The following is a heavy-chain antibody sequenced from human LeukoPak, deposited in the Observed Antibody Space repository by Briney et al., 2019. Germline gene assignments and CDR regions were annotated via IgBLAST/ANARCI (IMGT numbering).Heavy chain of an antibody. CDR1: GFTFSRYA. CDR3: ARGKSDSSGYDYTLDY. D-gene: IGHD5-12*01. Sequence: GGSLRLSCAASGFTFSRYAIHWVRQAPGKGLEWVALFSYDGSTKHYAGSVKGRFTVSRDDSKNTLYLQMNSLRAEDTAVYYRARGKSDSSGYDYTLDYWGQGTLVTVSS. V-gene: IGHV3-30*01. J-gene: IGHJ4*02. CDR2: FSYDGSTK.